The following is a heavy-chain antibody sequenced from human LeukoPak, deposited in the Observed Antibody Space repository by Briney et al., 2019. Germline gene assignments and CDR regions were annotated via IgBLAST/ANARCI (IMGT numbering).Heavy chain of an antibody. CDR2: ISGRGDST. CDR1: GFTSSNHA. J-gene: IGHJ4*02. Sequence: GGSLRLSCAGSGFTSSNHAMSWVRQAPGKGLEWVSAISGRGDSTYYADSVKGRFTISRDNPKNTLSLQMSSLRPEDTAVYYCAKSDCTYITCYVLDYWGQGTLVTVSS. CDR3: AKSDCTYITCYVLDY. D-gene: IGHD2-2*01. V-gene: IGHV3-23*01.